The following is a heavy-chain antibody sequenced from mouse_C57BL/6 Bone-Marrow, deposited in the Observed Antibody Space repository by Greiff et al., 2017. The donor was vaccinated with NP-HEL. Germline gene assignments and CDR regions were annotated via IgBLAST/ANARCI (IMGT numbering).Heavy chain of an antibody. CDR3: TRNPLWYFDV. Sequence: QVQLQQSGAELVRPGASVTLSCKASGYTFTDYEMHWVKQTPVHGLEWIGAIDPETGGTAYNQKFKGKAILTADKSSSTAYMELRSLTSEDSAVYYCTRNPLWYFDVWGTGTTVTVSS. CDR2: IDPETGGT. CDR1: GYTFTDYE. V-gene: IGHV1-15*01. J-gene: IGHJ1*03.